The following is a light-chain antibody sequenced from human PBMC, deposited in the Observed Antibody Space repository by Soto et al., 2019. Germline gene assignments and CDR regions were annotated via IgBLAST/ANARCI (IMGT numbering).Light chain of an antibody. Sequence: EIVMTQSPATLSVSLGERATLSCRASQSVSTNLAWYQQKPGQAPRLLIYGASARATGFPARFSGSGSGTEFTLTISSLQSEDFAVDYCQQYNNWPFTFGPGTKVDIK. CDR2: GAS. V-gene: IGKV3-15*01. CDR1: QSVSTN. J-gene: IGKJ3*01. CDR3: QQYNNWPFT.